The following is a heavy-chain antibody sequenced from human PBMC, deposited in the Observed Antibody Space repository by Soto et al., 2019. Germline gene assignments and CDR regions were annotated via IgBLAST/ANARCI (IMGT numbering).Heavy chain of an antibody. Sequence: ASVKVSCKASGFTFTSSAMQWVRQARGQRLEWIGWIVVGSGNTDYAQKFQERVTITRDMSTSTAYMELSSLRSEDTAVYYCAASDYYDSSGYHAKNDAFDIWGQGTMVTVSS. D-gene: IGHD3-22*01. J-gene: IGHJ3*02. CDR3: AASDYYDSSGYHAKNDAFDI. CDR2: IVVGSGNT. CDR1: GFTFTSSA. V-gene: IGHV1-58*02.